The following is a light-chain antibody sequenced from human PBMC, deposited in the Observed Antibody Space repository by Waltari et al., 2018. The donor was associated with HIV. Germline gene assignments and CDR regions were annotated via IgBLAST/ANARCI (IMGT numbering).Light chain of an antibody. CDR1: SSDVGGYNY. V-gene: IGLV2-8*01. Sequence: QSALTQPPSASGSPGQSVTISCTAPSSDVGGYNYISWYQQYPGKAPKLMIAEVTKRPSGVPDRFSGSKSGNTASLTVSGLRAEDEAEYYCSSYAGNNILVFGGGTKLTVL. CDR2: EVT. CDR3: SSYAGNNILV. J-gene: IGLJ2*01.